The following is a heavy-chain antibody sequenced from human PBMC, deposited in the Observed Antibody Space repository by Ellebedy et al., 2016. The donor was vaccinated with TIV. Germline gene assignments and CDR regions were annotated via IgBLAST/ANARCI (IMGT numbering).Heavy chain of an antibody. Sequence: GESLKISCAASGFIISGDWMSWVRQTPGKGLEWVAHINPDGSAEYYVDSVKGRFTISRDNAKHSLYLQMNSLRAEDTAVYYCARAASGIVVVNHWGYWGQGTLVTVSS. V-gene: IGHV3-7*01. D-gene: IGHD3-22*01. CDR1: GFIISGDW. CDR3: ARAASGIVVVNHWGY. J-gene: IGHJ4*02. CDR2: INPDGSAE.